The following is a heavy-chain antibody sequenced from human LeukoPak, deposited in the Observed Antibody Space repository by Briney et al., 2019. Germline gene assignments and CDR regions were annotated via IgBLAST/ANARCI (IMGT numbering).Heavy chain of an antibody. CDR3: ARVPRFSSDWIEYRIFDY. J-gene: IGHJ4*02. V-gene: IGHV4-30-4*01. D-gene: IGHD6-19*01. Sequence: SETLSLTCTVSGSSISSGSYYWSWIRQPPGKGLEWIGYIHFIGDTYYNPSLKSRVTISVDTSKNQFSLKLSTVTAADTAVYYCARVPRFSSDWIEYRIFDYWGQGTLVTVSS. CDR1: GSSISSGSYY. CDR2: IHFIGDT.